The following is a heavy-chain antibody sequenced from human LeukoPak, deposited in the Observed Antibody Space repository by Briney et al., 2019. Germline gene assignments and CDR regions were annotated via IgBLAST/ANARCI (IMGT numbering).Heavy chain of an antibody. CDR3: AKGTSSGYYSSYYFDY. V-gene: IGHV3-23*01. Sequence: ETLSLTCTVSGGSIGSTNYYWGWIRQPPGKGLEWVSASGSGGSTYYADSVKGRFTISRDNSKNTLYLQMNSLRAEDTAVYYCAKGTSSGYYSSYYFDYWGQGTLVTVSS. J-gene: IGHJ4*02. CDR2: SGSGGST. CDR1: GGSIGSTNYY. D-gene: IGHD3-22*01.